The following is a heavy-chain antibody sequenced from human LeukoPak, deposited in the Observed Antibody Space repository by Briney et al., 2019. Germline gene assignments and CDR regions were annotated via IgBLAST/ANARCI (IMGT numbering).Heavy chain of an antibody. J-gene: IGHJ5*02. V-gene: IGHV3-7*01. CDR2: IKQDGSEK. CDR3: AREVTLNWFDP. CDR1: GFTFSSYW. Sequence: PGGSLRLSCAASGFTFSSYWMSWVRQAPGKGLEWVANIKQDGSEKYYVDFVKGRFAICRDNGKHSLYLQMNSLRAEDTAVYYCAREVTLNWFDPWGQGTLVTVSS. D-gene: IGHD3-10*01.